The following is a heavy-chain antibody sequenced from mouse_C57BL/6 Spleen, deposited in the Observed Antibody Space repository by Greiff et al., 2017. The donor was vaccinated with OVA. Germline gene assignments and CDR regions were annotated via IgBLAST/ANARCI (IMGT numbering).Heavy chain of an antibody. J-gene: IGHJ4*01. CDR1: GFTFSDYG. CDR2: ISSGSSTI. Sequence: EVQLQQSGGGLVKPGGSLKLSCAASGFTFSDYGMHWVRQAPEKGLEWVAYISSGSSTIYYADTVKGRVTMSRDNAKNTLFLQMTSLRSEDTAMYYCARAMVTTNYYAMDYWGQGTSVTVSS. V-gene: IGHV5-17*01. CDR3: ARAMVTTNYYAMDY. D-gene: IGHD2-3*01.